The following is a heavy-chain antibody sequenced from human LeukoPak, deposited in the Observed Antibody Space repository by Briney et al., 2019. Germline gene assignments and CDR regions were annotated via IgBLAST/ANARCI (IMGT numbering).Heavy chain of an antibody. CDR2: INAGNGNT. D-gene: IGHD3-9*01. Sequence: GASVKVSCKASGYTFTSYAMHWVRQAPGQRPEWMGWINAGNGNTKYSQKFQGRVTITRDTSASTAYMELSSLRSEDTAVYYCARTLGDFDWFEFWGQGTLVTVSS. V-gene: IGHV1-3*01. J-gene: IGHJ4*02. CDR3: ARTLGDFDWFEF. CDR1: GYTFTSYA.